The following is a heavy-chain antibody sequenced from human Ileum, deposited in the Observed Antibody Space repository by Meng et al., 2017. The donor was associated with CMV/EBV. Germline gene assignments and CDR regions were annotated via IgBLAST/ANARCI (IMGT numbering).Heavy chain of an antibody. CDR3: ASGALPDY. CDR2: FDTEGGEP. D-gene: IGHD2-15*01. Sequence: VQLVPAGGEVKKPGSPVKVSCKVSGYTVTELSLHWLRQAPEKGLECRGGFDTEGGEPIYAQKFQGRVTMTEDTYTDTAYMKLSSLGSDDTAVYDCASGALPDYWGQGTLVTVSS. J-gene: IGHJ4*02. CDR1: GYTVTELS. V-gene: IGHV1-24*01.